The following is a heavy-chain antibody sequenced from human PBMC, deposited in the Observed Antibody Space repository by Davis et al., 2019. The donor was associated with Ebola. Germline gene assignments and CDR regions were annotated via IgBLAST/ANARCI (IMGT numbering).Heavy chain of an antibody. Sequence: PSETLSLTCAASGFTFSGSAMHWVRQASGKGLEWVGRIRSKANSYATAYAASVKGRFTISRDDSKNTAYLQMNSLKTEDTAVYYCTTRIAAAGTGNPYYYYYGMDVWGQGTTVTVSS. CDR2: IRSKANSYAT. J-gene: IGHJ6*02. CDR1: GFTFSGSA. D-gene: IGHD6-13*01. V-gene: IGHV3-73*01. CDR3: TTRIAAAGTGNPYYYYYGMDV.